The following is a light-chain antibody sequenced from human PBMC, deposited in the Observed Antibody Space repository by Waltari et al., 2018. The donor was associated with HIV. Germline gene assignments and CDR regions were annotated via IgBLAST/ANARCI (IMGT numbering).Light chain of an antibody. CDR3: QSYDSSLSGVV. V-gene: IGLV1-40*01. CDR1: SSNIGAGYD. J-gene: IGLJ2*01. CDR2: GNT. Sequence: QSVLTQPPSVSGAPGQRVTISCTGGSSNIGAGYDVHWYQQLPGTAPKLLIYGNTNRPSGVPDRFSGSKSGTSASLAITGLQAEDESDYYCQSYDSSLSGVVFGGGTKLTDL.